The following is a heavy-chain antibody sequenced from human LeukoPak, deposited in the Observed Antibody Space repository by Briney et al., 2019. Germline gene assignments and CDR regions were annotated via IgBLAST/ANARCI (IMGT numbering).Heavy chain of an antibody. CDR3: ARGAAADLYNWFDP. V-gene: IGHV4-38-2*02. CDR1: GYSISSGYY. Sequence: SETLSLTCTVSGYSISSGYYWGWIRQPPGKGLEWIGSIYHSGSTYYNPSLKSRVTISVDTSKNQYSLKLSSVTAADTAVYYCARGAAADLYNWFDPWGQGTLVTVSP. CDR2: IYHSGST. D-gene: IGHD6-13*01. J-gene: IGHJ5*02.